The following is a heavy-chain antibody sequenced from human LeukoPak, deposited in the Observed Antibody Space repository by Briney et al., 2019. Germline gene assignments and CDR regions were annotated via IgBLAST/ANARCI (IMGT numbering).Heavy chain of an antibody. J-gene: IGHJ3*02. Sequence: ASVKVSCKASGYTFTGYYMHWVRQAPGQGLEWMGWINPNSGGTNYAQKFQGRVAMTRDTSISTAYMELSRLRSDDTAVYHCARRGSSSRSAFDIWGQGTMVTVSS. CDR1: GYTFTGYY. D-gene: IGHD2-2*01. CDR3: ARRGSSSRSAFDI. V-gene: IGHV1-2*02. CDR2: INPNSGGT.